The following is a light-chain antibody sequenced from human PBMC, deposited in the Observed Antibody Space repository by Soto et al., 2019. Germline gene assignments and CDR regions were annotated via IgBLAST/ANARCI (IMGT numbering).Light chain of an antibody. CDR2: DAS. V-gene: IGKV3-11*01. Sequence: EIVLTQSPATLSLSPGERSTLSCRASQSVSSYLAWYQQKPGQAPRLLIYDASNMATGIPARFSGSGSGTDFTLPLSSLEPEDFSVYYCQRRSNWPPITFGQGTRLEIK. J-gene: IGKJ5*01. CDR1: QSVSSY. CDR3: QRRSNWPPIT.